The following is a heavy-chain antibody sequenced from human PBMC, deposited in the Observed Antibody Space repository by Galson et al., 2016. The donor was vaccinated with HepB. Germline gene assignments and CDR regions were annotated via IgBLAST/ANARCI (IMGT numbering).Heavy chain of an antibody. J-gene: IGHJ6*04. CDR1: GFTFNAHW. CDR2: LRGEGIVS. Sequence: SLRLSCAASGFTFNAHWMNWVRQAPGKGLEWVANLRGEGIVSYYAESGRGRLPISRDNSKNALYRQMNSLRAEDTAVYYCAKDGLPGDCSGGGCYEYYYGMDVWGKGTTVTVSS. V-gene: IGHV3-7*03. D-gene: IGHD2-15*01. CDR3: AKDGLPGDCSGGGCYEYYYGMDV.